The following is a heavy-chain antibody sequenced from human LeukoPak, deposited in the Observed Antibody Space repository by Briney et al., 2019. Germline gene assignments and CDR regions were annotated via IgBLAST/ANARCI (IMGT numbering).Heavy chain of an antibody. J-gene: IGHJ5*02. CDR2: ISATGSST. CDR1: GFTFSTYA. D-gene: IGHD2-21*02. Sequence: GGSLRLSCAASGFTFSTYAMSWVRQAPGKGLEWVSAISATGSSTYYADSVKGRFTTSRDNSKNTLYLQLNSLRAEDTAIYYCAKGKVTAFLDWFDPWGQGTLVSVPS. CDR3: AKGKVTAFLDWFDP. V-gene: IGHV3-23*01.